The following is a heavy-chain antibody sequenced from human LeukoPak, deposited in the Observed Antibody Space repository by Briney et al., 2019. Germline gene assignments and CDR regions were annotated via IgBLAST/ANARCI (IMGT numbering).Heavy chain of an antibody. D-gene: IGHD6-13*01. Sequence: ASVKVSCKASGYTFTIYGISWVRQAPGQGLEWMGWISAYNGNTNYAQKLQGRVTMTTDTSTSTAYMELRSLRSDDTAVYYCARAPGIAAAGTNTFDYWGQGTLVTVSS. J-gene: IGHJ4*02. CDR2: ISAYNGNT. CDR3: ARAPGIAAAGTNTFDY. CDR1: GYTFTIYG. V-gene: IGHV1-18*01.